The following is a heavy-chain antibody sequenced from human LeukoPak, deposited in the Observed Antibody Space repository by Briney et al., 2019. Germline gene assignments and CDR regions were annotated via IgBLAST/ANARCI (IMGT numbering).Heavy chain of an antibody. V-gene: IGHV3-30*18. J-gene: IGHJ4*02. CDR2: ISYDGSNK. D-gene: IGHD6-19*01. Sequence: GGSLRLSCAASGFTFRSYGMHWVRQAPGKGLGWVAVISYDGSNKYYADSVKGRFTISRDNSKNTLYLQMNSLRAEDTAVYYCAKDFRYQWLAHHFDYWGQGTLVTVSS. CDR3: AKDFRYQWLAHHFDY. CDR1: GFTFRSYG.